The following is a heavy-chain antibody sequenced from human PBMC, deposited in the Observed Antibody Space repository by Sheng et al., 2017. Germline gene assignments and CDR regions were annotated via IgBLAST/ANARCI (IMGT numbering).Heavy chain of an antibody. D-gene: IGHD3-22*01. Sequence: QLQLQESGPGLVKPSETLSLTCTVSGGSISSSSYYWGWIRQPPGKWLEWIGSIYYSGSTYYNPSLKSRVTISVDTSKNQFSLKLSSVTAADTAVYYCARESDYYDSSGPPFDYWGQGTLVTVSS. CDR1: GGSISSSSYY. CDR2: IYYSGST. V-gene: IGHV4-39*07. CDR3: ARESDYYDSSGPPFDY. J-gene: IGHJ4*02.